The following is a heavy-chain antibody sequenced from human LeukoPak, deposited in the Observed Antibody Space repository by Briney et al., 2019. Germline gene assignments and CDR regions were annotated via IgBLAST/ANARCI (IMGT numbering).Heavy chain of an antibody. D-gene: IGHD6-13*01. CDR3: ARGIKDSSSWYLAFDI. Sequence: SQTLSLTCTVSGGSISGGSYYWSWIRQPAGKGLAWIGEINHSGSTNYNPSLKSRVTLSVDTSKNQFFLKLSSVTAADTAVYYCARGIKDSSSWYLAFDIWGQGTMVTVSS. CDR1: GGSISGGSYY. V-gene: IGHV4-61*09. J-gene: IGHJ3*02. CDR2: INHSGST.